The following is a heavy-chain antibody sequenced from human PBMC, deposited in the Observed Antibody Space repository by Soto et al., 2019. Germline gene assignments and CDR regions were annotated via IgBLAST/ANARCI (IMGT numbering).Heavy chain of an antibody. D-gene: IGHD4-4*01. V-gene: IGHV1-69*01. J-gene: IGHJ4*02. CDR2: IIPIFGTT. CDR3: ARDSDHSYDY. Sequence: QVQLVQSGAEVKKPGSSVKVSCRASGGTLSSYAITWVRQAPGQGLEWMGGIIPIFGTTNYAQKFQGRITITADESTSTAYMDLSRLRSADTAVYYCARDSDHSYDYWGQGTLVTVSS. CDR1: GGTLSSYA.